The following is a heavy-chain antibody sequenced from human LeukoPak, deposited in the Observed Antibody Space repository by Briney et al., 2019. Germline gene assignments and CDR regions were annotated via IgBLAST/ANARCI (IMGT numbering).Heavy chain of an antibody. V-gene: IGHV4-39*01. Sequence: SETLSLTCTVSGGSISSSSYYWGWIRRPPGKGLEWIGSIYYSGSTYYNPSLKSRVTISVDTSKNQFSLKLSSVTAADTAVYYCARHRFRGWYYFDNWGRGTLVTVSS. CDR1: GGSISSSSYY. D-gene: IGHD2-15*01. CDR3: ARHRFRGWYYFDN. J-gene: IGHJ4*02. CDR2: IYYSGST.